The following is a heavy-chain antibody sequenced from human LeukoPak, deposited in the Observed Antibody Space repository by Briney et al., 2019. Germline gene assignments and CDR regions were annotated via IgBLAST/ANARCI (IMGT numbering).Heavy chain of an antibody. V-gene: IGHV4-34*01. J-gene: IGHJ4*02. CDR1: GGSFSGYY. CDR2: INHSGST. Sequence: SETLSLTCAVYGGSFSGYYWSWIRQPPGKGLEWIGEINHSGSTNYNPSLKSRVTISVDTSKNQFSLKLSSVTAADTAVYYCASSGRGWQQLVFDYCGQGTLVTVSS. D-gene: IGHD6-13*01. CDR3: ASSGRGWQQLVFDY.